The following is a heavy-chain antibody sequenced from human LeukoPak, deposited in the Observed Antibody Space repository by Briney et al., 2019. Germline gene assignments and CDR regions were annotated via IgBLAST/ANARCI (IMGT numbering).Heavy chain of an antibody. CDR2: IGGSGGYT. V-gene: IGHV3-23*01. CDR3: ARVTALVNHYHHYMDV. CDR1: GFTLSSYA. J-gene: IGHJ6*03. Sequence: GGSLRLSCAASGFTLSSYAMSWVRQAPGKGLEWVSSIGGSGGYTYYADSVKGRFTLSRDNSNNTLYLQMNSLRAEDTALYYCARVTALVNHYHHYMDVWGKGTTVTVSS. D-gene: IGHD4-23*01.